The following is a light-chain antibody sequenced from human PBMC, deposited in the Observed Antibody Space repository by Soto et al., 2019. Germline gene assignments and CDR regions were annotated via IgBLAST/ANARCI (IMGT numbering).Light chain of an antibody. Sequence: DVVMTQSPLSLPVALGQPAAISCRSSQSLVFSDGNSYLNWFQQRPGQSPRRLIYKASNRDPGVPDRFSGSGSGTDFTLKIARVEAEDVGVYYCMQGTHWPWTFGQGIQVDIK. CDR3: MQGTHWPWT. CDR2: KAS. V-gene: IGKV2-30*01. CDR1: QSLVFSDGNSY. J-gene: IGKJ1*01.